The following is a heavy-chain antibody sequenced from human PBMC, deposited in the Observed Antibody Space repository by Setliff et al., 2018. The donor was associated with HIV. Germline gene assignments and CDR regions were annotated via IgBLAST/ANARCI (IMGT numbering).Heavy chain of an antibody. J-gene: IGHJ4*02. CDR3: ARERRVDIAVVPAAKGTFDY. CDR2: IIPILGIA. CDR1: GATFSSYG. D-gene: IGHD2-2*01. V-gene: IGHV1-69*10. Sequence: GASVKVSCKASGATFSSYGISWVRQAPGQGLEWMGGIIPILGIANYAQKFQDRVTITADKSTSTAYMELSSLRSEDTAVYFCARERRVDIAVVPAAKGTFDYWGQGTLVT.